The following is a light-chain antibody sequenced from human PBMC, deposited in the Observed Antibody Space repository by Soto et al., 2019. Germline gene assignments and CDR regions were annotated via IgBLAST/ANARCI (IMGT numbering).Light chain of an antibody. CDR1: SGHSSYA. Sequence: QLVLTQSPSASASLGASVKLTCTLSSGHSSYAIAWHQQQPEKGPRYLMKLNSDGSHSKGDGIPDRFSASCSGADRYLTIASLQSEDEADYCCQTLGNGIQVFGGGTKLTVL. V-gene: IGLV4-69*01. CDR2: LNSDGSH. CDR3: QTLGNGIQV. J-gene: IGLJ3*02.